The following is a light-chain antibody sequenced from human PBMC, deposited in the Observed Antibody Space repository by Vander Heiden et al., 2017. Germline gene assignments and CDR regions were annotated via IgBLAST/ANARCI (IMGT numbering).Light chain of an antibody. Sequence: EIVLTQSPATLSLSPGERATLSCRASQSVSSYFAWYQQKPGQAPRLLIYDASNRATGIPARFSGSGYGTDFTLTISSREPEDFAVYYCQQHSNWPQLTFGGGTKVEIK. CDR3: QQHSNWPQLT. CDR1: QSVSSY. V-gene: IGKV3-11*01. J-gene: IGKJ4*01. CDR2: DAS.